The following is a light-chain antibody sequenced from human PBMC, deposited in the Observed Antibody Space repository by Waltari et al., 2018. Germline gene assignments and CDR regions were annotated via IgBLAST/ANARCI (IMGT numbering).Light chain of an antibody. CDR2: HAS. CDR1: QSISST. Sequence: EIVMTQSPDTLSVSPGERVTLSCRASQSISSTLAWHQQEPGQAPRLLIYHASTRATGIPARFSGSGSGTEFTLTISSLQSEDFAVYYCQQYNNWPLTFGGGTKVEIK. V-gene: IGKV3-15*01. J-gene: IGKJ4*01. CDR3: QQYNNWPLT.